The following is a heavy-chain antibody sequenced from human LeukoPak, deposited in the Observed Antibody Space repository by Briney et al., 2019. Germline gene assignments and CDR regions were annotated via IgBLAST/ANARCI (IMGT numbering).Heavy chain of an antibody. CDR3: AKGTMGFPFDY. Sequence: PGGSLRLSCAASGFTFSSYAMSWVRQAPGKGLEWVSAISSGDRTYYADSVKGRFTISRDSSKNTLYLQMNSLRAEDTAVYYCAKGTMGFPFDYWGQGTLVTVSS. J-gene: IGHJ4*02. D-gene: IGHD1-1*01. V-gene: IGHV3-23*01. CDR2: ISSGDRT. CDR1: GFTFSSYA.